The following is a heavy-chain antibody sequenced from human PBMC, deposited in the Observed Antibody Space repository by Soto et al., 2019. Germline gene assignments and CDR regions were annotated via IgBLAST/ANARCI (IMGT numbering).Heavy chain of an antibody. D-gene: IGHD2-2*01. CDR1: GGTFSSYA. CDR3: ARSQGSSTSLEIYYYYYYGMDV. CDR2: IIPISDTT. J-gene: IGHJ6*02. V-gene: IGHV1-69*01. Sequence: QVQLVQSGAEVKKPGSSVKVSCKASGGTFSSYAISWVRQAPGQGLEWMGGIIPISDTTNYAQKFQGRVTITADESTSTAYMEQSSLRSDDTAVYYCARSQGSSTSLEIYYYYYYGMDVWGQGTTVTVSS.